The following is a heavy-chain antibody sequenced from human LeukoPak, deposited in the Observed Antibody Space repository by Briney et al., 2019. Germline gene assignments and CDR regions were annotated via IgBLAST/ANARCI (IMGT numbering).Heavy chain of an antibody. CDR2: IYYSGST. J-gene: IGHJ4*02. D-gene: IGHD5-24*01. CDR3: ARTSGGYNFFDY. V-gene: IGHV4-39*01. Sequence: KPSETLSLTCTVSGGSISSSSYYWGWIRQPPRKGLEWIGSIYYSGSTYYNPSLKSRVTISVDTSKNQFSLKLSSVTAADTAVYYCARTSGGYNFFDYWGQGTLVTVSS. CDR1: GGSISSSSYY.